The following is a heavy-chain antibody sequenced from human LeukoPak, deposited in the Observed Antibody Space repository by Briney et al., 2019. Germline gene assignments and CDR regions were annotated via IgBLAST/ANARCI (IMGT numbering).Heavy chain of an antibody. CDR1: GDSFSSYA. J-gene: IGHJ4*02. Sequence: ASVKVSCKASGDSFSSYALSWVRQAPGQGLEWMGRIIPILDIKTYAERFQDRVTITADEDTSTVYMELSSLKSEDTALYYCARDSRPYYTGSGSYYKIGRFDYWGQGTGVTVSP. D-gene: IGHD3-10*01. CDR2: IIPILDIK. CDR3: ARDSRPYYTGSGSYYKIGRFDY. V-gene: IGHV1-69*04.